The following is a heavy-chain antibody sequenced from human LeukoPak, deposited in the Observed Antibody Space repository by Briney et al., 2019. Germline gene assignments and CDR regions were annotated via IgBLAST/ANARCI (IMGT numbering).Heavy chain of an antibody. Sequence: GGSLRLSCAASGFTFSSYAMSWVRQAPGKGLEWVSAISGSGGSTYYADSVKGRFTISRDNSKNTLYLQMNSLRAEDTAVYYCAKYGSGSYYNPPKVDYWGQGTLVTVSS. J-gene: IGHJ4*02. V-gene: IGHV3-23*01. CDR1: GFTFSSYA. D-gene: IGHD3-10*01. CDR3: AKYGSGSYYNPPKVDY. CDR2: ISGSGGST.